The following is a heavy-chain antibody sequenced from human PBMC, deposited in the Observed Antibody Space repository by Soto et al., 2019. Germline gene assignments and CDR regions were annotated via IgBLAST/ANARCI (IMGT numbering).Heavy chain of an antibody. D-gene: IGHD6-13*01. Sequence: EVQLLESGGGWLQPGGSLRLSCAASGFTFSSYAMNWVRQAPGKGLEWVSGITGSGAGSYYSDSVKGRFTISRDNSKNTLYLQMISLRAEDTAVYYCAKAYSNSWPNDWFDPWGQGTLVTVSS. V-gene: IGHV3-23*01. CDR1: GFTFSSYA. CDR3: AKAYSNSWPNDWFDP. CDR2: ITGSGAGS. J-gene: IGHJ5*02.